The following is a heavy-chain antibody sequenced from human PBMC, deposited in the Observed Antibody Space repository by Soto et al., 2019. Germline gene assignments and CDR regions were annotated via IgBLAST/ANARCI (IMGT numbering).Heavy chain of an antibody. CDR2: IYPGDSDI. V-gene: IGHV5-51*01. Sequence: GESLKISCNASGYSFTSHWICWVRQMPGKGLEWMGIIYPGDSDIRYSPSFQGQVTISADKSVSTAYLQWSTLKASDTAMYYCARLRPSGIFDDYWGQGTLVTVSS. J-gene: IGHJ4*02. D-gene: IGHD2-15*01. CDR3: ARLRPSGIFDDY. CDR1: GYSFTSHW.